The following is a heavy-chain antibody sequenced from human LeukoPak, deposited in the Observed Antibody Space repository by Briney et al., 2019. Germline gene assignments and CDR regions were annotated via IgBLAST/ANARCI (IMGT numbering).Heavy chain of an antibody. Sequence: SVKVSCKASGGTFSSYAISWVRQAPGQGLEWMGRIIPILGIANYAQKLQGRVTMTTDTSTSTAYMELRSLRSDDTAVYYCARWGDYGDYGFGDYYGMDVRGQGTTVTVSS. CDR3: ARWGDYGDYGFGDYYGMDV. CDR2: IIPILGIA. CDR1: GGTFSSYA. V-gene: IGHV1-69*04. J-gene: IGHJ6*02. D-gene: IGHD4-17*01.